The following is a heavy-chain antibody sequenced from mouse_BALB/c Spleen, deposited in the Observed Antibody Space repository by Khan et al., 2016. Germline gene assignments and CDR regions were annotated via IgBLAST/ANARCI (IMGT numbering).Heavy chain of an antibody. V-gene: IGHV4-1*02. CDR1: GFDFSRYW. J-gene: IGHJ4*01. CDR2: INPDSSTI. D-gene: IGHD4-1*01. CDR3: ARHIGTFMDY. Sequence: EVKLLESGGGLVQPGGSLKLSCAASGFDFSRYWMSWVRQAPGKGLEWIGEINPDSSTINYTPSLKDKFIISRDNAKNTLYLQMSKVRSEDTALYYCARHIGTFMDYWGQGTSVTVSS.